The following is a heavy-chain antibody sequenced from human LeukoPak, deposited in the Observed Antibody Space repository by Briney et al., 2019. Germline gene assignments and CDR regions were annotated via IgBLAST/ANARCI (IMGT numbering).Heavy chain of an antibody. J-gene: IGHJ6*02. CDR3: ARDQIEQSGYSSGWYTMYYYYGMDV. CDR1: GGSISNYY. D-gene: IGHD6-19*01. CDR2: IYYSGST. V-gene: IGHV4-59*01. Sequence: PPETLSLTCTVSGGSISNYYWSWIRQPPGKGLEWIGYIYYSGSTNYNPSLKSRVTISVDTSKNQFSLKLSSVTAADTAVYYCARDQIEQSGYSSGWYTMYYYYGMDVWGQGTTVTVSS.